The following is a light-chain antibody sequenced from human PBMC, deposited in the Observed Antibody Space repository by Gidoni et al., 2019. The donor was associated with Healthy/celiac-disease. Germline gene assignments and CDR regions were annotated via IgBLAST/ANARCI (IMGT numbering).Light chain of an antibody. J-gene: IGKJ1*01. CDR3: QQYGSSPRT. CDR1: QSVSSSY. CDR2: GAS. V-gene: IGKV3-20*01. Sequence: EIALTQSPGTLSLSPGERATLSCRASQSVSSSYLAWYQQKPGQAPRLLICGASSRATGIPDRFSGSGSGTDFTLTISRLEPEDFAVYYCQQYGSSPRTFGQGTKVEIK.